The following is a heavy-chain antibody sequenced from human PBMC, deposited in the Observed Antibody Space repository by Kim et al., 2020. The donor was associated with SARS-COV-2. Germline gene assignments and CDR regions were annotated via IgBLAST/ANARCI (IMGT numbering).Heavy chain of an antibody. Sequence: SETLSLTCAVYGGSFSGYYWNWIRQTPGKGLEWIGEINHSGSTNYNPSLKSRDTISVDTSKNQFSLKLSSVTAADTAVYYCARGAVGANPLDYWGQGTLVAVSS. J-gene: IGHJ4*02. D-gene: IGHD1-26*01. CDR1: GGSFSGYY. CDR2: INHSGST. V-gene: IGHV4-34*01. CDR3: ARGAVGANPLDY.